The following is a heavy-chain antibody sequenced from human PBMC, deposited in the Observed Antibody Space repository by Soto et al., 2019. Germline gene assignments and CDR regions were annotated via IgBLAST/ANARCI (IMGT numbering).Heavy chain of an antibody. J-gene: IGHJ4*02. Sequence: QVQLVQSGAEVKKPGSSVKVSCKASGGTFSSYAISWVRQAPGQGLEWMGGIIPVFGTANYAQKFQGRVTITADESTSTAYMALSRLRSEDTAVYYCASLVEYCSGGFQGCNDYWGQGTLVTVSS. CDR2: IIPVFGTA. CDR3: ASLVEYCSGGFQGCNDY. CDR1: GGTFSSYA. D-gene: IGHD2-15*01. V-gene: IGHV1-69*01.